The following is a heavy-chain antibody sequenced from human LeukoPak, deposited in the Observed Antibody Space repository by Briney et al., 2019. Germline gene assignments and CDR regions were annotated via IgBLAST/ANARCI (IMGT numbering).Heavy chain of an antibody. J-gene: IGHJ5*02. CDR3: ARRYCSGGSCYSVPGNNWFDP. Sequence: SETLSLTCTVSGGSISSYYWSWIRQPAGKGLEWIGRIYTSGSTNYNASLKSRVSMSVDTSKNQFSLKLSSVTAADTAVYYCARRYCSGGSCYSVPGNNWFDPWGQGTLVTVSS. D-gene: IGHD2-15*01. CDR1: GGSISSYY. V-gene: IGHV4-4*07. CDR2: IYTSGST.